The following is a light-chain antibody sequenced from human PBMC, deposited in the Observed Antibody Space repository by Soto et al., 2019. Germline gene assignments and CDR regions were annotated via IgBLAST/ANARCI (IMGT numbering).Light chain of an antibody. V-gene: IGKV1-5*01. CDR3: QQYENSPGT. J-gene: IGKJ1*01. CDR2: DAS. Sequence: DIQMTQSPSTLSASVGDRVTITCRASQRISRWLAWYQQKPGKAPKLVIYDASSLQSGVPSRFSGSGSGTDFTLTIYSLQSDDFATYYCQQYENSPGTFGQGTKVEIK. CDR1: QRISRW.